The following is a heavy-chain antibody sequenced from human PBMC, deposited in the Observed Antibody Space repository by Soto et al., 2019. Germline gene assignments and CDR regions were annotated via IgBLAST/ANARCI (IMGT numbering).Heavy chain of an antibody. J-gene: IGHJ4*02. Sequence: EVQLLESGGGFVQPGESLRLSCAASGFTFSLSAMSWVRQAPGRGLDWVSSLSGGGSTTDYADSVKGRFTISRDNSKNTVHLQMNSLRPADTSVYYCAQGPESDILTGCDYWGQGALVTVSS. D-gene: IGHD3-9*01. CDR2: LSGGGSTT. CDR3: AQGPESDILTGCDY. V-gene: IGHV3-23*01. CDR1: GFTFSLSA.